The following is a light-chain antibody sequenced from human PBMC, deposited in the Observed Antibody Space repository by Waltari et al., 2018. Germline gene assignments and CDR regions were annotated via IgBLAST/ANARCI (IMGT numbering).Light chain of an antibody. J-gene: IGLJ3*02. V-gene: IGLV1-44*01. CDR2: NDK. CDR3: AVWDDSLGGV. Sequence: QSVLTQPPSVSGTPGQRVTISCSGSNSNIGGNSVNWYQQVPGTAPKLLIYNDKQGPSGVPDRFAASKSGTAASLAITWLQSEEEADYYCAVWDDSLGGVFGGGTKLTVL. CDR1: NSNIGGNS.